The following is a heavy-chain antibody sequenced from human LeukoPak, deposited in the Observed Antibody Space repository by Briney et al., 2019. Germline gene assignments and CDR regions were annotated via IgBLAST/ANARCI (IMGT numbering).Heavy chain of an antibody. D-gene: IGHD6-6*01. Sequence: PGRSLRLSCAASGFTFSSYGMHWVRQAPGKGLEWVAVISYDGSNKYYADSVKSRFTISRDNSKNTLYLQMNSLRAEDTAVYYCAKSRIAARLIIDYWGQGTLVTVSS. CDR1: GFTFSSYG. CDR2: ISYDGSNK. J-gene: IGHJ4*02. CDR3: AKSRIAARLIIDY. V-gene: IGHV3-30*18.